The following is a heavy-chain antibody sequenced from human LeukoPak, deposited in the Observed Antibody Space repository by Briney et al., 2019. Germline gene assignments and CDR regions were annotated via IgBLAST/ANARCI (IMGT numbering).Heavy chain of an antibody. CDR1: GYTFTSYG. V-gene: IGHV1-18*01. J-gene: IGHJ4*02. CDR3: ARARSYNEYQPYFDY. CDR2: ISAYNGNT. D-gene: IGHD2-2*01. Sequence: ASVKVSCKASGYTFTSYGISWVRQAPGQGLEWMGWISAYNGNTNYAQKLQGRVTMTTDTSTSTAYMELRSLRSDDTAVYYCARARSYNEYQPYFDYWGQGTLVTVSS.